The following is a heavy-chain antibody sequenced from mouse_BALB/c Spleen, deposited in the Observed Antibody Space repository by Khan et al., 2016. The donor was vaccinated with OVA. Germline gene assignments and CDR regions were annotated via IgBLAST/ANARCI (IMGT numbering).Heavy chain of an antibody. CDR2: LSNRGTTT. CDR3: AREGDDGGLAY. Sequence: EVELVESGGGLVQPGGSLKLSCATSGFTFSDYYMYWVRQTPEKRLEWVAYLSNRGTTTYYPDTVGGRFTISRDNAKNTLYLQMSRLESEDTAMYYCAREGDDGGLAYWGQGTLVTVSA. CDR1: GFTFSDYY. J-gene: IGHJ3*01. V-gene: IGHV5-12*02. D-gene: IGHD2-3*01.